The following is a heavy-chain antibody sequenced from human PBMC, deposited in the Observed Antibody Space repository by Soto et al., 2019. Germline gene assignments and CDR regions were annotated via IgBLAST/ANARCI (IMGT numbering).Heavy chain of an antibody. CDR3: AKVFKRWLQFYYFDY. D-gene: IGHD5-12*01. J-gene: IGHJ4*02. CDR2: ISYDGSNK. CDR1: GFTSSSYG. V-gene: IGHV3-30*18. Sequence: PGGSLRLSCAASGFTSSSYGMHWVRQAPGKGLEWVAVISYDGSNKYYADSVKGRFTISRDNSKNTLYLQMNSLRAEDTAVYYCAKVFKRWLQFYYFDYWGQGTLVTVSS.